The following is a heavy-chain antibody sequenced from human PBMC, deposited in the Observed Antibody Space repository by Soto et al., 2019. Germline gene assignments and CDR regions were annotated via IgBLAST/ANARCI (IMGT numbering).Heavy chain of an antibody. CDR2: IYHSGST. CDR3: ARVPAY. Sequence: QLQLQESGSGLVKPSQTLSLTCAVSGGSISSGGYSWSWIRQPPGKGLEWIAYIYHSGSTYYNPSLKSRVTISVDRSKTQFSLRLSSVPAAARPVYYWARVPAYWGQGTLVTVSS. CDR1: GGSISSGGYS. V-gene: IGHV4-30-2*01. J-gene: IGHJ4*02.